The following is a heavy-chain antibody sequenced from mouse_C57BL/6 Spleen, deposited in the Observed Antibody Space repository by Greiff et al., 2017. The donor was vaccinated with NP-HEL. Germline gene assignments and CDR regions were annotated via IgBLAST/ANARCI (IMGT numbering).Heavy chain of an antibody. V-gene: IGHV8-8*01. Sequence: QVTLKESGPGILQPSQTLSLTCSFSGFSLSTFGMGVGWIRQPSGKGLEWLAHIWWDDDKYYNPALKSRHTISKDTSKNQVFLKIANVDTADTATYYCARIAGDYGNYGGAMDYWGQGTSVTVSS. CDR2: IWWDDDK. D-gene: IGHD2-1*01. CDR3: ARIAGDYGNYGGAMDY. J-gene: IGHJ4*01. CDR1: GFSLSTFGMG.